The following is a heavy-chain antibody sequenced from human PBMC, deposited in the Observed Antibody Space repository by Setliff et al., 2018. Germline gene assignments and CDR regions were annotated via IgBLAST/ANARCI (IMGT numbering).Heavy chain of an antibody. Sequence: GGSLRLSCAASGFTFSSYGMHWVRQAPGKGLVWVSRINTNGDSTTNADSVKGRFTISRDNAKNTLYLQMNSLRAEDTAVYYCARKQGGAFDIWGQGTKVNVSS. D-gene: IGHD1-26*01. CDR1: GFTFSSYG. J-gene: IGHJ3*02. CDR2: INTNGDST. V-gene: IGHV3-74*01. CDR3: ARKQGGAFDI.